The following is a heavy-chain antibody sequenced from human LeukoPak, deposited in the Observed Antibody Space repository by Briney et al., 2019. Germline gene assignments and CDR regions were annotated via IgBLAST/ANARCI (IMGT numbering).Heavy chain of an antibody. CDR3: ARGKSSSRYCSGGSCSRFDP. CDR1: GGSISSYY. CDR2: IYYSGST. V-gene: IGHV4-59*01. Sequence: PSETLSLTCTVSGGSISSYYWSWIRQPPGKGLEWIGYIYYSGSTNYNPSLKSRVTISVDTSKNQFSLKLSSVTAADTAVYYCARGKSSSRYCSGGSCSRFDPWGQGTLVTVSS. J-gene: IGHJ5*02. D-gene: IGHD2-15*01.